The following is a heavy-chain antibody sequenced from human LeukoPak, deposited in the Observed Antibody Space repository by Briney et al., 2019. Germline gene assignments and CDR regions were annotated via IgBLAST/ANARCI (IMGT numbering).Heavy chain of an antibody. Sequence: SVKASCKASGGTFSSYAISWVRQAPGQGLEWMGGIIPIFGTANYAQKFQGRVTITADESTSTAYMELSSLRSEDTAVYYCALSGYDFSYFDYWGQGTLVTVSS. V-gene: IGHV1-69*13. D-gene: IGHD5-12*01. J-gene: IGHJ4*02. CDR3: ALSGYDFSYFDY. CDR1: GGTFSSYA. CDR2: IIPIFGTA.